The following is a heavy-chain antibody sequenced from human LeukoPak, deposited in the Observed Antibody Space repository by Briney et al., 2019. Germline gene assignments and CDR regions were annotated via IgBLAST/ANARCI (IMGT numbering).Heavy chain of an antibody. CDR1: GFTFSSYW. CDR3: ARGGLFPSVHFDC. D-gene: IGHD2/OR15-2a*01. V-gene: IGHV3-74*01. J-gene: IGHJ4*02. CDR2: ISSDGSAT. Sequence: GGSLRLSCAASGFTFSSYWMHWVRQAPGKGLVWVSCISSDGSATSYADSVKGRFTISRNNARNTLYLQMNSLRAEDTAVYYCARGGLFPSVHFDCWGQGTVVTVSS.